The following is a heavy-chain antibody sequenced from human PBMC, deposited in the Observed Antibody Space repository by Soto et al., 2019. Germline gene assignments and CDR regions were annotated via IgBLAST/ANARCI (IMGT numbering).Heavy chain of an antibody. Sequence: QVQLVQSGAEVKKPGASVKVSCKASGYTFTSYGISWVRQAPGQGLEWMGWISAYNGNTNYAQKLQGRVTMTTDTSTSTGYMELRSLRSDDTAVYYCARDALRWLHRPITCVDSWGQGPMVTVS. V-gene: IGHV1-18*01. J-gene: IGHJ4*02. CDR3: ARDALRWLHRPITCVDS. CDR1: GYTFTSYG. D-gene: IGHD5-12*01. CDR2: ISAYNGNT.